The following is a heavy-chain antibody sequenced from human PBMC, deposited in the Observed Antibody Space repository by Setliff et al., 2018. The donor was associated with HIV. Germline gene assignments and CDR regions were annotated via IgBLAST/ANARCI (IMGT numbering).Heavy chain of an antibody. CDR3: ARVPGDYGDNPIDF. J-gene: IGHJ4*02. CDR2: ISAYNGNT. CDR1: GYTFITYG. Sequence: GASVKVSCKASGYTFITYGISWVRQAPGQGLEWMGWISAYNGNTDYAQNLQDRVTMTPDTSTSTAYMELRSLRSDDTAVYYCARVPGDYGDNPIDFWGQGTLVTVSS. D-gene: IGHD4-17*01. V-gene: IGHV1-18*01.